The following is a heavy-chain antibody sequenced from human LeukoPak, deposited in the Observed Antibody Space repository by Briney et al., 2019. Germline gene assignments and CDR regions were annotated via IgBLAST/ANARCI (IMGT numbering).Heavy chain of an antibody. Sequence: SETLSLTCTVSGGSISSSSYYWGWIRQPPGKGLEWIGSIYYSGSTYYNPSLKSRVTISVDTSKNQFSLKLSSVTAADTAVYYCARDVLLWFGELESNYYGMDVWGQGTTVTVSS. V-gene: IGHV4-39*07. CDR2: IYYSGST. D-gene: IGHD3-10*01. CDR1: GGSISSSSYY. J-gene: IGHJ6*02. CDR3: ARDVLLWFGELESNYYGMDV.